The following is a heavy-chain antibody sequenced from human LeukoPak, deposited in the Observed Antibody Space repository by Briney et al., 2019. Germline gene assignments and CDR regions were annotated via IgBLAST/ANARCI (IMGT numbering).Heavy chain of an antibody. CDR1: GGSVSSGSYY. V-gene: IGHV4-61*01. D-gene: IGHD2-2*01. CDR2: IYYSGST. J-gene: IGHJ6*02. CDR3: ARDTEPAAYDYYYGMDV. Sequence: SETLSLTCTVSGGSVSSGSYYWSWIRQPPGKGLGWIGYIYYSGSTNYNPSLKSRVTISVDTSKNQFSLKLSSVTAADTAVYYCARDTEPAAYDYYYGMDVWGQGTTVTVSS.